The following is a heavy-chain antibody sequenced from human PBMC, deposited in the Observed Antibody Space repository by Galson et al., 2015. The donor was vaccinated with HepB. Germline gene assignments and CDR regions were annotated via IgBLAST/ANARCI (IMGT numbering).Heavy chain of an antibody. CDR2: LYSGGDT. V-gene: IGHV3-66*01. CDR3: AREIWNYGCDYFDY. J-gene: IGHJ4*02. D-gene: IGHD1-7*01. CDR1: GFTVSSNY. Sequence: SLRLSCAASGFTVSSNYMTWVRQAPGKGLEWVSVLYSGGDTYYSGSVKGRFIISRDNSKNTLFLQMNSLRAEDTAVYYCAREIWNYGCDYFDYWGQGTLVTVSS.